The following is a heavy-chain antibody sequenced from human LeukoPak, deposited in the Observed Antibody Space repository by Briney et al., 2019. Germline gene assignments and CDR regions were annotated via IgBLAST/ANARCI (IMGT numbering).Heavy chain of an antibody. D-gene: IGHD2-2*01. Sequence: PGRSLRLSCAASGFTFSSYAMSWVRQAPGKGLEWVSGIIGSGGSTYYADSVKGRFTISRDNSKNTLYLQMNSLRAEDTAVYYCAKGVVVAPDVTPFDYWGQGTLVTVSS. J-gene: IGHJ4*02. CDR1: GFTFSSYA. V-gene: IGHV3-23*01. CDR2: IIGSGGST. CDR3: AKGVVVAPDVTPFDY.